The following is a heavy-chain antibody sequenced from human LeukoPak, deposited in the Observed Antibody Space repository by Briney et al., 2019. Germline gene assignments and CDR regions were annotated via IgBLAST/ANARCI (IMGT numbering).Heavy chain of an antibody. Sequence: PGGSLRLSCAASGFTFYNHWMSCVRQAPGKGLEWVANIKQDESAKKYVDSVKGRFTISRDNTQNSLYLQMNSLTAEDTAVYYCARPYRRNYECWGQGTLVTVSS. D-gene: IGHD3-16*01. V-gene: IGHV3-7*05. J-gene: IGHJ4*02. CDR2: IKQDESAK. CDR3: ARPYRRNYEC. CDR1: GFTFYNHW.